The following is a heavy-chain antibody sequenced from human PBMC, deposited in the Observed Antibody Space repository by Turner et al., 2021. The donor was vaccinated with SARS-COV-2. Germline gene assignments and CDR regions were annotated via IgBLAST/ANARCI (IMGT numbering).Heavy chain of an antibody. J-gene: IGHJ4*02. CDR2: ISYDGSNK. CDR3: AKQLGLYSNPMYYFDY. V-gene: IGHV3-30*18. CDR1: GFTFSSYG. D-gene: IGHD4-4*01. Sequence: QVQLVESGGGVVQPGRFLRLSCAASGFTFSSYGMHWVRQAPGRGLEWVAVISYDGSNKSYADSVKGRFTISRDNSKNTLYLQMNSLRAEDPAVYYCAKQLGLYSNPMYYFDYWGQGTLVTVSS.